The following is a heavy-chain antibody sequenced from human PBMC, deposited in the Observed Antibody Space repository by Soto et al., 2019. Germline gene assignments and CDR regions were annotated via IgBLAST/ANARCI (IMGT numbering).Heavy chain of an antibody. CDR3: FRGGVTSRTFDY. CDR2: IFPDDSDT. D-gene: IGHD3-16*01. V-gene: IGHV5-51*01. Sequence: PGESLKISCKASGYIIKNYWIGWVRQMPGQGLEWMGIIFPDDSDTRYSPSFQGHVTISVDKSISTAYAQWSSLKASDSAIYYCFRGGVTSRTFDYWGQGTLVTVPQ. CDR1: GYIIKNYW. J-gene: IGHJ4*02.